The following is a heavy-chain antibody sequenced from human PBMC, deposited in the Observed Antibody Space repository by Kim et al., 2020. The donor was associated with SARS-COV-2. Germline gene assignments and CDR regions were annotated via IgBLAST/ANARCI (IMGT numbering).Heavy chain of an antibody. CDR1: GYTFTSYY. CDR3: ARGQGGNYDILTGYYFVRGTPYYYYGMDV. CDR2: INPSGGST. J-gene: IGHJ6*02. D-gene: IGHD3-9*01. V-gene: IGHV1-46*01. Sequence: ASVKVSCKASGYTFTSYYMHWVRQAPGQGLEWMGIINPSGGSTSYAQKFQGRVTMTRDTSTSTVYMELSSLRSEDTAVYYCARGQGGNYDILTGYYFVRGTPYYYYGMDVWGQGTTVTVSS.